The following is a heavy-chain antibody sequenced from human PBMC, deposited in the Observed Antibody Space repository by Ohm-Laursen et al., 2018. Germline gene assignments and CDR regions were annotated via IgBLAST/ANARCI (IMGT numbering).Heavy chain of an antibody. CDR1: GVTLSSFW. V-gene: IGHV3-7*03. CDR3: ARVSKQWELLLDGFDI. D-gene: IGHD1-26*01. J-gene: IGHJ3*02. Sequence: SLRLSCSASGVTLSSFWMSWVRQAPGKGLEWVANIKEDGSGKNYVDSVKGRFTISRDNAKNSLYLQMNSLRAEDTAVYYCARVSKQWELLLDGFDIWGQGTMVTVSS. CDR2: IKEDGSGK.